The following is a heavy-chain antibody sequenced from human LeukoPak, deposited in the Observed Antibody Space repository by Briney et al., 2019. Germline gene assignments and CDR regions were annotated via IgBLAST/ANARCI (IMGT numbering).Heavy chain of an antibody. CDR1: GFTFSSYA. CDR3: ARERRYIPGFDP. D-gene: IGHD1-14*01. Sequence: GGSLRLSCAASGFTFSSYAMHWVRQAPGKGLEWVAVISYDGSNKYYADSVKGRFTISRDNSKNTLYLQMNSLRAEDTAVYYCARERRYIPGFDPWGQGTLVTISS. CDR2: ISYDGSNK. V-gene: IGHV3-30*04. J-gene: IGHJ5*02.